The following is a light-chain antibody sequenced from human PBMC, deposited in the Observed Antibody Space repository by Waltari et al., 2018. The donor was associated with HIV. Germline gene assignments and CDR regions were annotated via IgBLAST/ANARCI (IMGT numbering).Light chain of an antibody. CDR2: RNT. V-gene: IGLV1-47*01. CDR3: AAWGNSLSLL. CDR1: SSNIGSNS. J-gene: IGLJ2*01. Sequence: QSVLTQPPSASGTPGQRVPIPCSGSSSNIGSNSVSWYQQLPGTAPKLLLYRNTQRPSGVPDRFSGSKSGTSASLAISGLRSEDEADYYCAAWGNSLSLLFGGGTKLTVL.